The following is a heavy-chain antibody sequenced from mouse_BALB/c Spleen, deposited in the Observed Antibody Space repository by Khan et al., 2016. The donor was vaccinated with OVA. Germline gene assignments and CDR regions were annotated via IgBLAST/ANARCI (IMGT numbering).Heavy chain of an antibody. CDR3: ARPSTTEYAYVMSN. CDR2: ISNGGGSS. D-gene: IGHD1-1*01. V-gene: IGHV5-12-2*01. J-gene: IGHJ4*01. Sequence: EVELVESGGDLVQPGGSLKLSCAASGFTFSSYTMSWVRQTPEKRLEWVAFISNGGGSSYYPDTVKGRFTISRDNAKNTPSLQMSSLKSEATSMYSCARPSTTEYAYVMSNWGKGTSVTVSS. CDR1: GFTFSSYT.